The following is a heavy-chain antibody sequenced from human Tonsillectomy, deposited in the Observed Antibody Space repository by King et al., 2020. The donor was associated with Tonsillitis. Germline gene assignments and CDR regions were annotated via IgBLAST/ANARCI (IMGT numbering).Heavy chain of an antibody. J-gene: IGHJ4*02. V-gene: IGHV1-18*01. Sequence: QLVQSGAEVKKPGASVKVSCKASGYTFTSYGISWVRQAPGQGLEWMGWISAYNGNTKYAQKLRGRVTMTTDTSTSTAYMELRSLRSDDTAVYYCARMGYYDSSGYYYVGRGDYWGQGTVVTVSS. CDR2: ISAYNGNT. CDR1: GYTFTSYG. D-gene: IGHD3-22*01. CDR3: ARMGYYDSSGYYYVGRGDY.